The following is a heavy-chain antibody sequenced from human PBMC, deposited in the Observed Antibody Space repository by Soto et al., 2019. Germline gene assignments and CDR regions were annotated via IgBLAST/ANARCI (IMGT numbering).Heavy chain of an antibody. CDR3: ARTSQPYGDPPYYGMDV. Sequence: SGPTLVNPTQTLTLTCTFSGFSLSTSGMCVSWIRQPPGKALEWLALIDWDDDKYYSTSLKTRLTISKDASKNQVVLTMTNMDPVDTATYYCARTSQPYGDPPYYGMDVWGQGTTVTVS. J-gene: IGHJ6*02. CDR1: GFSLSTSGMC. V-gene: IGHV2-70*01. CDR2: IDWDDDK. D-gene: IGHD4-17*01.